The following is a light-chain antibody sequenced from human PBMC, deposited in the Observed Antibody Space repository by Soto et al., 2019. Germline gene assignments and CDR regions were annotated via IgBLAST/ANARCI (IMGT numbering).Light chain of an antibody. V-gene: IGLV1-51*01. J-gene: IGLJ1*01. CDR1: VSNIGRNY. Sequence: QSVLTQPPSVSAAPGQKVTISCSGTVSNIGRNYVSWYQQFPGTVPKLLIYDSDKRPSGIPDRFSASKSGASATLGITGLQTGDEAEYYCGAWDSSLSTYVFGTGTKVTVL. CDR2: DSD. CDR3: GAWDSSLSTYV.